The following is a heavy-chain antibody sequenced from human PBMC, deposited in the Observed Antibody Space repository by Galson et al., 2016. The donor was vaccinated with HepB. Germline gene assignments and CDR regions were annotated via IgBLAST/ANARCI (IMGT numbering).Heavy chain of an antibody. Sequence: SVKVSCKASGGSFSSFAINWVRQAPGQGLEWMGGIIPMFGTPNYAQKFRGRVTLTADEVTSTAYMELSSLRSQDTAVYYCARDLTAAAGQDAFDIWGQGTMVTVSS. J-gene: IGHJ3*02. D-gene: IGHD6-13*01. V-gene: IGHV1-69*13. CDR3: ARDLTAAAGQDAFDI. CDR2: IIPMFGTP. CDR1: GGSFSSFA.